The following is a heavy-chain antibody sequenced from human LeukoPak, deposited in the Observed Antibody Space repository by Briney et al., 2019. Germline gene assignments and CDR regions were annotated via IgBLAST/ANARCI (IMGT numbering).Heavy chain of an antibody. D-gene: IGHD3-3*01. CDR3: ATPFYDFWSGYQSDNWFDP. CDR2: FDPEDGET. Sequence: ASVKVSCKVSGYTLTELSMHWVRQAPGKGLEWMGGFDPEDGETIYAQKFQGRATMTEDTSTDTAYMELSSLRSEDTAVYYCATPFYDFWSGYQSDNWFDPWGQGTLVTVSS. CDR1: GYTLTELS. J-gene: IGHJ5*02. V-gene: IGHV1-24*01.